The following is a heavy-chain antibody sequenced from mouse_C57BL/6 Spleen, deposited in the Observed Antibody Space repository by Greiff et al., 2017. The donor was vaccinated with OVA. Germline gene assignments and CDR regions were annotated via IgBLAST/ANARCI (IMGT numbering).Heavy chain of an antibody. J-gene: IGHJ3*01. CDR1: GYTFTSYW. D-gene: IGHD2-5*01. Sequence: QVQLQQPGAELVKPGASVKLSCKASGYTFTSYWMHWVKQRPGQGLEWIGMIHPNSGSTNYNEKFKSKATLTVDKSSSTAYRQLSSLTSEDSAVYYCARRPYYSMSWFAYWGQGTLVTVSA. CDR2: IHPNSGST. CDR3: ARRPYYSMSWFAY. V-gene: IGHV1-64*01.